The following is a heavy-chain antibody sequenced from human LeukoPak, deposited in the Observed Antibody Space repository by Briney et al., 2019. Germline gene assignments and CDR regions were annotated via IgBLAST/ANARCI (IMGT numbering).Heavy chain of an antibody. J-gene: IGHJ4*02. Sequence: SETLSLTCTVSGGSLSSYYWSWIRQPAGKGLEWIGRIYTSGSTNYNPSLKSRVTMSVDTSKNQFSLKLSSVTAADTAVYYCARDVYYYGSGSYTPYYFDYWGQGTLVTVSS. CDR1: GGSLSSYY. D-gene: IGHD3-10*01. CDR3: ARDVYYYGSGSYTPYYFDY. V-gene: IGHV4-4*07. CDR2: IYTSGST.